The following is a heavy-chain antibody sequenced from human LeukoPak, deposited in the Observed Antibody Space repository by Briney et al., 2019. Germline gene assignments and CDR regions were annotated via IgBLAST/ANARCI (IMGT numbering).Heavy chain of an antibody. CDR3: ARGYSGYFYY. CDR1: GFTFNSYE. D-gene: IGHD5-12*01. V-gene: IGHV3-48*03. CDR2: ISSSGNTI. J-gene: IGHJ4*02. Sequence: PGGSLRLSCAASGFTFNSYEMNWVRQAPGKGLEWVSYISSSGNTIYYADSVKGRFTISRDNAKNTLYLQMNSLRAEDTAVYYCARGYSGYFYYWGQGTLVTVSS.